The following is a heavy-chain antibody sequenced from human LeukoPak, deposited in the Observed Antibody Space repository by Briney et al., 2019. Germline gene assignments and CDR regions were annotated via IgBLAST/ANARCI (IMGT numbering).Heavy chain of an antibody. V-gene: IGHV1-69*13. CDR2: IIPIFGTA. CDR3: ARAPPRAYYRPYYFDY. J-gene: IGHJ4*02. Sequence: GASVKVSCKASGGTFSSYAISWVRQAPGQGLEWMGGIIPIFGTANYAQKFQGRVTITADESTSTAYMELSSLRSEDTAVYYCARAPPRAYYRPYYFDYWGQGTLVTVSS. CDR1: GGTFSSYA. D-gene: IGHD3-10*01.